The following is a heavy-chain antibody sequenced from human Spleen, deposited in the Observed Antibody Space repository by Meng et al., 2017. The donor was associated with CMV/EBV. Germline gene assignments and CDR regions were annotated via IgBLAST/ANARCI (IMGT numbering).Heavy chain of an antibody. Sequence: SVKVSCKASGGTFSSYSISWVRQAPGQGLGWMGRVIPILGVTNYGQNLQGRATITADKTTTTAYMEINSLRSDDTAVYYCAGGYSSSYYYYGMDVWGQGTTVTVSS. CDR3: AGGYSSSYYYYGMDV. CDR2: VIPILGVT. CDR1: GGTFSSYS. D-gene: IGHD6-13*01. J-gene: IGHJ6*02. V-gene: IGHV1-69*02.